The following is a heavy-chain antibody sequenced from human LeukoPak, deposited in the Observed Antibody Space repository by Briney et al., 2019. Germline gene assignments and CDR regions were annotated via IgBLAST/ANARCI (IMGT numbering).Heavy chain of an antibody. CDR1: EFNFTNAW. V-gene: IGHV3-15*01. CDR3: TTVFVAAFDF. J-gene: IGHJ4*02. D-gene: IGHD6-25*01. Sequence: GGSLRLSCTGSEFNFTNAWMNWVRQAPGKGLEWVGRIRSKIDGETTDYAAPVKGRFTISRDDSKNTLYLQMNSLKTEDTAVYCCTTVFVAAFDFWDQGTLVTVSS. CDR2: IRSKIDGETT.